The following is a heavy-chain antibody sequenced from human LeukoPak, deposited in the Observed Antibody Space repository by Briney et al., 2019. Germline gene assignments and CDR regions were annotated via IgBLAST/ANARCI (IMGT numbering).Heavy chain of an antibody. J-gene: IGHJ4*02. CDR2: IIPILGIA. CDR1: GGTFSSYA. D-gene: IGHD6-13*01. CDR3: ARGTPSSWYTPFDY. V-gene: IGHV1-69*04. Sequence: GASVKVSCKASGGTFSSYAISWVRQAPGQGLEWMGRIIPILGIANYAQKFQGRVTITADKSTSTTYMELSSLRSEDTAVYYCARGTPSSWYTPFDYWGQGTLVTVSS.